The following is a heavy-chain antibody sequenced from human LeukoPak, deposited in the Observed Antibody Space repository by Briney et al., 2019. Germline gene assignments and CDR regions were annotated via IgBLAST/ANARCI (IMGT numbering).Heavy chain of an antibody. D-gene: IGHD1-14*01. CDR2: IKEDGSDK. V-gene: IGHV3-7*05. Sequence: GGSLRLSCAASGFTFGSYWMSWVRQAPGKRLEWVATIKEDGSDKYYVDSVKGRFTISRDNVKNSVYLQMNSLRAEDTAVYNCAREKNLGTWGQGTLVTVSS. J-gene: IGHJ4*02. CDR1: GFTFGSYW. CDR3: AREKNLGT.